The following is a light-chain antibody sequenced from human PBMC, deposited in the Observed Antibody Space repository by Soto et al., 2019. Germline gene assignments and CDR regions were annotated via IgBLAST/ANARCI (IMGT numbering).Light chain of an antibody. CDR2: AAS. J-gene: IGKJ2*01. CDR1: QNIGTY. CDR3: QQSSAIPYT. Sequence: DIQMTQSPASLSASVGDRVTVTCRAIQNIGTYLNWYQQQPGKAPKLVIYAASTLQSGVPSRFSGSGSGTDFTLTINSLQPEDFATYSCQQSSAIPYTFGQGTKAEIK. V-gene: IGKV1-39*01.